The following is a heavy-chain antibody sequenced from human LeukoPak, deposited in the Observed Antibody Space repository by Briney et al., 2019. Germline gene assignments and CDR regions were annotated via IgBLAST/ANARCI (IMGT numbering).Heavy chain of an antibody. CDR1: GFTFSSYG. Sequence: GGSLRLSCAASGFTFSSYGMHWVRQAPGKGLEWVAFIRYDGSNKYYADSVKGRFTISGDNSKNTLYLQMNSLRAEDTAVYYCARNQRIQLWLPGNNWFDPWGQGTLVTVSS. CDR3: ARNQRIQLWLPGNNWFDP. CDR2: IRYDGSNK. D-gene: IGHD5-18*01. V-gene: IGHV3-30*02. J-gene: IGHJ5*02.